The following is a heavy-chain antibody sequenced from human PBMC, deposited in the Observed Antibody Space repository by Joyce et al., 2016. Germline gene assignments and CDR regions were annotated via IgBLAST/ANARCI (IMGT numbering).Heavy chain of an antibody. Sequence: VHLVQSGAEVKEPGASVKVSCKASGYTFTGFYVHWVRQAPGQGLEWMGRINTMRGGTTYAQKFQGRVTLTRDTAANTQYMELTSLTSDDTAVFYCARDLTGSGWYYFDHWGQGTLVTVSS. CDR2: INTMRGGT. V-gene: IGHV1-46*01. CDR3: ARDLTGSGWYYFDH. CDR1: GYTFTGFY. J-gene: IGHJ4*02. D-gene: IGHD6-19*01.